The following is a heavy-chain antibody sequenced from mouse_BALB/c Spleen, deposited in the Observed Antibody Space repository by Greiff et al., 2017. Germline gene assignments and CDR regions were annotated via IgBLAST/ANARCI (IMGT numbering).Heavy chain of an antibody. J-gene: IGHJ4*01. CDR1: GFTFSSYA. V-gene: IGHV5-6-5*01. CDR3: ARHYGNYGYAMDY. D-gene: IGHD2-1*01. CDR2: ISSGGST. Sequence: EVHLVESGGGLVKPGGSLKLSCAASGFTFSSYAMSWVRQTPEKRLEWVASISSGGSTYYPDSVKGRFTISRDNARNILYLQMSSLRSEDTAMYYCARHYGNYGYAMDYWGQGTSVTVSS.